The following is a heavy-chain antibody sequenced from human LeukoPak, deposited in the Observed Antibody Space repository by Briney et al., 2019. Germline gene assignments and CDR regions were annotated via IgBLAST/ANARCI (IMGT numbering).Heavy chain of an antibody. CDR1: GFTFSSYG. CDR3: ARDGVDYDDAFDI. V-gene: IGHV3-33*01. D-gene: IGHD4-17*01. J-gene: IGHJ3*02. CDR2: IWYDGSNK. Sequence: GGSLRLSCAASGFTFSSYGMHWVRQAPGKGLEWVAVIWYDGSNKYYADSVKGRFAISRDNSKNTLYLQMNSLRAEDTAVYYCARDGVDYDDAFDIWGQGTMVTVSS.